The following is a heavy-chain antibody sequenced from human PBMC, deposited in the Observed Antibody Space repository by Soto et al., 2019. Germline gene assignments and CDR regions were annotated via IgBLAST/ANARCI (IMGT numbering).Heavy chain of an antibody. Sequence: QVQLVQSGAEVKKPGSSVKVSCKASGGTFSSYAISWVRQAPGQGLEWMGGIIPIFGTANYAQKFQGRVKITADESKSTDYMELSSLRAEDTAVYYCARVGDNHSSEFDYWGQGTLVTVSS. CDR1: GGTFSSYA. CDR2: IIPIFGTA. CDR3: ARVGDNHSSEFDY. V-gene: IGHV1-69*01. J-gene: IGHJ4*02. D-gene: IGHD6-25*01.